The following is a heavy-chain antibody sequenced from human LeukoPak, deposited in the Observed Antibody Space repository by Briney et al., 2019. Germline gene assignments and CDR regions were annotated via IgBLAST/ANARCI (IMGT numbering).Heavy chain of an antibody. CDR1: GDSISSSSYY. Sequence: ETLSLXCTXSGDSISSSSYYWGWLRQPPGKGLEWIGSIYHSGSTYYHPSLKSRFTISVDTSKNQFSLKLNSVTAADTAVYYCARLGYSYGFHWGQGTLVTVSS. CDR3: ARLGYSYGFH. D-gene: IGHD5-18*01. J-gene: IGHJ4*02. V-gene: IGHV4-39*01. CDR2: IYHSGST.